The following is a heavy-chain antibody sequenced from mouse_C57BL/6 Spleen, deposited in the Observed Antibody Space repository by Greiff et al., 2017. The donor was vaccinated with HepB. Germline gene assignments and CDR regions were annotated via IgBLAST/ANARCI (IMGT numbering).Heavy chain of an antibody. CDR1: GYTFTSYD. J-gene: IGHJ4*01. Sequence: QVQLQQSGPELVKPGASVKLSCKASGYTFTSYDINWVKQRPGQGLEWIGWIYPRDGSTKYNEKFKGKATLTVDTSSSTAYMELHSLTSEDSAVYFSARRGAFYYYAMDYWGQGTSVTVSS. CDR2: IYPRDGST. CDR3: ARRGAFYYYAMDY. V-gene: IGHV1-85*01.